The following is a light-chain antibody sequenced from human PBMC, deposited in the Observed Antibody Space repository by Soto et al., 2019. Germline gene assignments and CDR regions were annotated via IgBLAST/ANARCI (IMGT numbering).Light chain of an antibody. Sequence: EIVLTQSPATLSLSPGERATLSCRASQSVSTYVTYLAWYQQKPGQAPMLLIYDASNRATGITARFSSSESGTDYTLTTISLEPKDFAVYYCQQRSSWPPDFGGGTKVEIK. CDR1: QSVSTY. CDR2: DAS. CDR3: QQRSSWPPD. J-gene: IGKJ4*01. V-gene: IGKV3-11*01.